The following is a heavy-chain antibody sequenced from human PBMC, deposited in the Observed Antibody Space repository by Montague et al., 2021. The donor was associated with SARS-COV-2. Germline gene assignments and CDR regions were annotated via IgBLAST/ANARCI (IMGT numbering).Heavy chain of an antibody. CDR2: IFHSGHT. D-gene: IGHD3-10*01. J-gene: IGHJ4*02. V-gene: IGHV4-59*01. Sequence: SXTLSLTCSVSGASITTYYWSWIRQAPGKGLEWIAYIFHSGHTSYNPSLRSRVAISIDTSRDQFSLSLTSITAADTAVYYCARQPYLASAYYFDYWGLGTLVTVSS. CDR1: GASITTYY. CDR3: ARQPYLASAYYFDY.